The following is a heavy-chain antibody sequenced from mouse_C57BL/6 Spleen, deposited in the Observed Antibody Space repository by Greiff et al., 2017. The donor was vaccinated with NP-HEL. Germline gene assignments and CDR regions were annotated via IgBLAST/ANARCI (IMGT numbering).Heavy chain of an antibody. CDR1: GYTFTSYW. CDR3: ARSNYGSSYVLAWFAY. Sequence: QVQLQQSGAELVMPGASVKLSCKASGYTFTSYWMHWVKQRPGQGLEWIGEIDPSDSYTNYNQKFKGKSTLTVDKSSSTAYMQLSSLTSEDSAVYYCARSNYGSSYVLAWFAYWGQGTLVTVSA. CDR2: IDPSDSYT. D-gene: IGHD1-1*01. J-gene: IGHJ3*01. V-gene: IGHV1-69*01.